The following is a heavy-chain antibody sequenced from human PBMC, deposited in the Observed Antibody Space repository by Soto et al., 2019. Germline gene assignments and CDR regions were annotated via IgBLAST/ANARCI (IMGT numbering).Heavy chain of an antibody. Sequence: PSQTLSLTCTVAGGSISNYYCSWIRQPPGKGLEWIGYIYYTGSTNYNPSLKSRVTMSVDTSRNQFFLNLSSVTAADTAVYYCATDRQFGVVPWTGMDVWGKGTTVTVSS. CDR3: ATDRQFGVVPWTGMDV. V-gene: IGHV4-59*01. CDR1: GGSISNYY. D-gene: IGHD3-3*01. J-gene: IGHJ6*04. CDR2: IYYTGST.